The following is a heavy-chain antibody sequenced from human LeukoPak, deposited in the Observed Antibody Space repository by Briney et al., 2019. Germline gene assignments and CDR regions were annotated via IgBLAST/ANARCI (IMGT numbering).Heavy chain of an antibody. CDR2: ISSSGSTI. D-gene: IGHD1-26*01. V-gene: IGHV3-48*03. CDR1: GFTFSSYE. J-gene: IGHJ6*02. Sequence: EGSLRLSCAASGFTFSSYEVNWVRQAPGKGLEWVSYISSSGSTIYYADSVEGRFTISRDNSKNTLYLQMNSLRAEDTAVYYCAREYSGSYDYYYGMDVWGQGTTVTVSS. CDR3: AREYSGSYDYYYGMDV.